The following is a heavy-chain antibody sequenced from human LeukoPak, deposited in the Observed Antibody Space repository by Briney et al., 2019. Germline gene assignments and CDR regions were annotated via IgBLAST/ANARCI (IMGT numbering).Heavy chain of an antibody. CDR1: GYTFTGYY. CDR3: ARGDCSTISCPFDP. V-gene: IGHV1-2*02. J-gene: IGHJ5*02. CDR2: ISPNSGGT. D-gene: IGHD2-2*01. Sequence: ASVKVSCKASGYTFTGYYIHWVRQAPGQGLEWMGWISPNSGGTKYAQNFQGRVTMTRDTSISTAYMELNRLGSDDTAVYYCARGDCSTISCPFDPWGQGTLVTVSS.